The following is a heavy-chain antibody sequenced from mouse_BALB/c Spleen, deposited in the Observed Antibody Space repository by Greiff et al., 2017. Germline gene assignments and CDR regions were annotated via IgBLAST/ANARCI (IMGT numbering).Heavy chain of an antibody. D-gene: IGHD1-1*02. V-gene: IGHV5-9-4*01. Sequence: EVMLVESGGGLVKPGGSLKLSCAASGFTFSSYAMSWVRQSPEKRLEWVAEISSGGSYTYYPDTVTGRFTISRDNAKNTLYLEMSSLRSEDTAMYYCARSGNYVDYWGQGTTLTVSS. CDR2: ISSGGSYT. CDR3: ARSGNYVDY. CDR1: GFTFSSYA. J-gene: IGHJ2*01.